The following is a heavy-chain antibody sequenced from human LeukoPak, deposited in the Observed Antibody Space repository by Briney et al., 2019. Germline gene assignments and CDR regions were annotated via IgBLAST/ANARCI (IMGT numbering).Heavy chain of an antibody. J-gene: IGHJ3*02. CDR1: GYTFTGYY. V-gene: IGHV1-2*02. Sequence: ASVKVSCKASGYTFTGYYMHWVRQAPGQGLEWVGWINPNSGGINYAQKFQGRVTMTRDTSISTAYMELSRLRSDDTAVYYCARDLGGSSQDAFDIWGQGTMVTVSS. CDR2: INPNSGGI. CDR3: ARDLGGSSQDAFDI. D-gene: IGHD1-26*01.